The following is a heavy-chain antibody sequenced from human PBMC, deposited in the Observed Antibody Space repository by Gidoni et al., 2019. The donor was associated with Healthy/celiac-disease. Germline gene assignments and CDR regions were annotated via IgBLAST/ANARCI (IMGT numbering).Heavy chain of an antibody. CDR3: ARYHMIVSADAFDI. Sequence: QVQLQESGPVLVKPSAPLSLTCTVSGGSISSYYWSWIRQPPGKGLEWIGYIYYSGSTNYNPSLKSRVTISVDTSKNQFSLKLSSVTAADTAVYYCARYHMIVSADAFDIWGQGTMVTVSS. D-gene: IGHD3-22*01. V-gene: IGHV4-59*01. J-gene: IGHJ3*02. CDR2: IYYSGST. CDR1: GGSISSYY.